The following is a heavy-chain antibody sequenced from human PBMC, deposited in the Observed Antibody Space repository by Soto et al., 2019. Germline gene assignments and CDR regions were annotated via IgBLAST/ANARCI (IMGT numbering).Heavy chain of an antibody. CDR1: GDSVSSNSAA. Sequence: SQTLSLTCAISGDSVSSNSAAWNWIRQSPSRGLEWLGRTYYRSKWYSDSAVSVKSRITINSDTPKNQFTLQLNSVTPEDTAVYYCVRVVDYYCYGMDVWGQGTTVTVSS. J-gene: IGHJ6*02. CDR3: VRVVDYYCYGMDV. D-gene: IGHD2-15*01. V-gene: IGHV6-1*01. CDR2: TYYRSKWYS.